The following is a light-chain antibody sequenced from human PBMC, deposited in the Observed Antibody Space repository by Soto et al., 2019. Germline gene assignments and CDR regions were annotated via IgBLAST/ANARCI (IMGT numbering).Light chain of an antibody. Sequence: DIQMTQSPSTLSASVGDRVTITCRASQSISNWLSLYQQKPGKAPRLLIYKASSLEIEVPSTFSGSGSGTEFTLTISSLQPDDFATYYCQCSNNYWTFGQGTKVEIK. CDR3: QCSNNYWT. J-gene: IGKJ1*01. CDR2: KAS. V-gene: IGKV1-5*03. CDR1: QSISNW.